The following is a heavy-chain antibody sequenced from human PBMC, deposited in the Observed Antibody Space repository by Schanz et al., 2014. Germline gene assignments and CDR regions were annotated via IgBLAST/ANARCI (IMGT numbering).Heavy chain of an antibody. Sequence: QAQLMESGGGVVQPGTSLILSCSVSGFSLNTYGIHWFRQPAGKGLEWVAVIWNNGVTKYYADSVRGRFTISRDRFQNTLYLRMSSRRAEDTAVYYCARPRFDYGEVDYWGQGTLVTVSS. CDR3: ARPRFDYGEVDY. CDR2: IWNNGVTK. J-gene: IGHJ4*02. V-gene: IGHV3-33*01. CDR1: GFSLNTYG. D-gene: IGHD4-17*01.